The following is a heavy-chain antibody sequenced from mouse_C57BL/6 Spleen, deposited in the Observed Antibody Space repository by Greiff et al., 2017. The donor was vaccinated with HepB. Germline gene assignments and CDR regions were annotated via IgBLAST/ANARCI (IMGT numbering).Heavy chain of an antibody. CDR1: GYTFTSYW. V-gene: IGHV1-64*01. Sequence: VQLQQPGAELVKPGASVKLSCKASGYTFTSYWMHWVKQRPGQGLEWIGMIHPNSGSTNYNEKFKSKATLTVDKSSSTAYMQLSSLKSEDSAVYYCARWAAAAGAMDYWGQGTSVTVSS. D-gene: IGHD6-1*01. CDR3: ARWAAAAGAMDY. CDR2: IHPNSGST. J-gene: IGHJ4*01.